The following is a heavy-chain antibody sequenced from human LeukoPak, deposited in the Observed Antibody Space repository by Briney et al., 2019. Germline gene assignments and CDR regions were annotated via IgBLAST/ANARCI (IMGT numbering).Heavy chain of an antibody. Sequence: PGGSLRLSCAASGLTVSSNYMSWVRQAPGKGLEWVSVIYSGGTTNYADSVKGRFTISRDNSKNTLYLQMNSLRAEDTAVYYCVKSPLNLGYCSGGSCHYFDYWGQGTLVTVSS. CDR2: IYSGGTT. J-gene: IGHJ4*02. CDR1: GLTVSSNY. CDR3: VKSPLNLGYCSGGSCHYFDY. D-gene: IGHD2-15*01. V-gene: IGHV3-53*01.